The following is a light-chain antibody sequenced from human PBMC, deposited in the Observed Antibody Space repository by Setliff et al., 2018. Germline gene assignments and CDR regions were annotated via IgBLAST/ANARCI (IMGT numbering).Light chain of an antibody. Sequence: QSALTQPRSVSGSPGQSVTISCTGTSGDVGGYDYVSWYQQHPGKAPKLMIYDVSNRPSGVSNRFSGSKSGNTASLTISGLQAEDEADYYCGSYTSINTLLYIFGTGTKGTVL. CDR3: GSYTSINTLLYI. J-gene: IGLJ1*01. CDR1: SGDVGGYDY. CDR2: DVS. V-gene: IGLV2-14*01.